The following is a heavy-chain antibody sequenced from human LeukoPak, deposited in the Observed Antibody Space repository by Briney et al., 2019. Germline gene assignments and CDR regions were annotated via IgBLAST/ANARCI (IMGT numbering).Heavy chain of an antibody. CDR2: INYFGSS. D-gene: IGHD3-10*01. V-gene: IGHV4-59*01. Sequence: SETLSLTCTVSGASINNFYWTWIRQPPGKGLEWIGYINYFGSSQYNPSLKGRVTISRDTSANQFSLKLNSVTAADTAVYYCATSHLNGEFWYYDLWGRGTLVTVSS. CDR3: ATSHLNGEFWYYDL. J-gene: IGHJ2*01. CDR1: GASINNFY.